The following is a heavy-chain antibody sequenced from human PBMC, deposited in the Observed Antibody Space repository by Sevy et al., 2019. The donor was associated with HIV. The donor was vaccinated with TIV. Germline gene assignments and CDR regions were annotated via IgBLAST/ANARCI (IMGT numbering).Heavy chain of an antibody. CDR1: GDSISSSNYY. CDR2: IYYSGST. D-gene: IGHD5-18*01. J-gene: IGHJ4*02. Sequence: SETLSLTCTVSGDSISSSNYYGGWIRQPPGKGLEWIGSIYYSGSTYYNPSPQSRVTISVDTSKNQFSLSLSSVTAADTAVYYCARHGGRIQQWYFHYWGQGTLVTVSS. CDR3: ARHGGRIQQWYFHY. V-gene: IGHV4-39*01.